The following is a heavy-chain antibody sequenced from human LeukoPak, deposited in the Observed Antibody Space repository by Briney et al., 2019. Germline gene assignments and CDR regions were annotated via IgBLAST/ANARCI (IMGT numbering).Heavy chain of an antibody. Sequence: SETLSLTCTVSGYSISSGYYWGWIRQPPGKGLEWIGSIYHSGSTYYNPSLKSRVTISVDTSKNQFSLKLSSVTATDTAVYYCARDRSITMIVVVRDAFDIWGQGTMVTVSS. CDR1: GYSISSGYY. J-gene: IGHJ3*02. CDR2: IYHSGST. D-gene: IGHD3-22*01. CDR3: ARDRSITMIVVVRDAFDI. V-gene: IGHV4-38-2*02.